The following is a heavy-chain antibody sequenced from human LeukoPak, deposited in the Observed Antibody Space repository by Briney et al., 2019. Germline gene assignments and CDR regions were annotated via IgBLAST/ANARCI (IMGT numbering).Heavy chain of an antibody. V-gene: IGHV4-39*01. CDR1: GGSITSSSYY. CDR3: ARVPRQDGYKDY. D-gene: IGHD5-24*01. J-gene: IGHJ4*02. CDR2: IYYSAST. Sequence: SETLSLTCTVSGGSITSSSYYWGWIRQPPGKGLECLGSIYYSASTYYNPSLKSRVTISVDTSKNQFSLKLSSVTAADTAVYYCARVPRQDGYKDYWGQGTLVTVSS.